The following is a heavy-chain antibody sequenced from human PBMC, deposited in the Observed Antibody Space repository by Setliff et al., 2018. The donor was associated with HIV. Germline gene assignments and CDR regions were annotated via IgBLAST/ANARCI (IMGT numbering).Heavy chain of an antibody. CDR2: ISTSGST. Sequence: SETLSLTCIVSGASISTYSWSWIRQSPGKGLECIGYISTSGSTNYNPSLKSRVIISVDTSNQFSLKLSSVTAADAAVYYCARSPSYRSSWEYYFDYWGQGILVTVSS. J-gene: IGHJ4*02. CDR1: GASISTYS. CDR3: ARSPSYRSSWEYYFDY. V-gene: IGHV4-4*09. D-gene: IGHD6-13*01.